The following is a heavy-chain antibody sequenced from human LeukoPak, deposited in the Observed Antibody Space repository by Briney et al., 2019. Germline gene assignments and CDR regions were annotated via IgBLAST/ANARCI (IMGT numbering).Heavy chain of an antibody. CDR1: GFTFSSYS. D-gene: IGHD5-24*01. V-gene: IGHV3-21*01. J-gene: IGHJ4*02. CDR3: ARAPPRDGYNYGYFDY. CDR2: ISSSSSYI. Sequence: GGSLRLSCAASGFTFSSYSMNWVRQAPGKGLEWVSSISSSSSYIYYEDSVKGRFTISRDNAKNSLYLQMNSLRAEDTAVYYCARAPPRDGYNYGYFDYWGQGTLVTVSS.